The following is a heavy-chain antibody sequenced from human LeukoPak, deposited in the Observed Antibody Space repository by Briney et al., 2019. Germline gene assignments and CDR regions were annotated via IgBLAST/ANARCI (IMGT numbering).Heavy chain of an antibody. Sequence: GGSLRLSCAASGFTLSSYSMNWVRQAPGKGLEWVSGINWNGGSTGYADSVKGRFTISRDNAKNSLYLQMNSLRAEDTALYYCARARLGGDYISWGQGTLVTVSS. CDR3: ARARLGGDYIS. V-gene: IGHV3-20*04. CDR1: GFTLSSYS. D-gene: IGHD4-17*01. CDR2: INWNGGST. J-gene: IGHJ5*02.